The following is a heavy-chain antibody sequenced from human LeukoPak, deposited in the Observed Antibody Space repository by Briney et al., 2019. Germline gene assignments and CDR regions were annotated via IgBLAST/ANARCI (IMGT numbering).Heavy chain of an antibody. J-gene: IGHJ4*02. D-gene: IGHD3-3*01. Sequence: ASVKVSCKASGYTFTSYGISWVRQAPGQGLEWMGWISAYNGNTNYAQKLQGRVTMTTDTSTSTAYMELRSLRSDDTAVYYCARDLFDFWSGYYNSYFDYWGRGTLVTVSS. V-gene: IGHV1-18*01. CDR3: ARDLFDFWSGYYNSYFDY. CDR2: ISAYNGNT. CDR1: GYTFTSYG.